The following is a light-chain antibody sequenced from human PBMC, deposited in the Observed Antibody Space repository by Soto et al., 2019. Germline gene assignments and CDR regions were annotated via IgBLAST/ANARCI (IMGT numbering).Light chain of an antibody. Sequence: DIQMIQSPSTLSASVGDRDTITCRPSRRISSWLAWYHQKPGKAPKLLIYDASTLESGVPSRFSGSGSWAAFTLTIGSLHPDGFATYYCQEYNSYVFTFGPGTKVDIK. CDR3: QEYNSYVFT. CDR2: DAS. CDR1: RRISSW. V-gene: IGKV1-5*01. J-gene: IGKJ3*01.